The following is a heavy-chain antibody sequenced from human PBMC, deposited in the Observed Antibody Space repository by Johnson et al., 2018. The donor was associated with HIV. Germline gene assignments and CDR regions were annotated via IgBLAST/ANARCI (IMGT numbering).Heavy chain of an antibody. CDR1: GFTFSDYY. J-gene: IGHJ3*02. V-gene: IGHV3-11*01. D-gene: IGHD3-10*01. CDR2: ISSSGSTI. CDR3: ARNKIGRQRFGDALDI. Sequence: QVQLVESGGGLIQPGGSLRLSCAASGFTFSDYYMTWIRQSPGKGLEWVSYISSSGSTIYYADSVKGRFTISRDNAKKSLSLQMNSLRAEDTAVYYCARNKIGRQRFGDALDIWGQGTMVTVSA.